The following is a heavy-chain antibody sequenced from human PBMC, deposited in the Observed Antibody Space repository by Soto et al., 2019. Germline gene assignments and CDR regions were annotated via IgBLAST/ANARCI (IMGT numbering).Heavy chain of an antibody. CDR3: AKDASWLRPEYWHFDL. V-gene: IGHV3-23*01. D-gene: IGHD5-12*01. CDR1: GFSFSNYA. J-gene: IGHJ2*01. Sequence: EVQLLESGGGLVQPGGSLRLSCAASGFSFSNYAMTWVRQGPGKGLEWVAGISGSGQYIYYADSVRGRATISRDNSMNTLYLQMHSLRVDDSAASYCAKDASWLRPEYWHFDLWGRGTLVSVSS. CDR2: ISGSGQYI.